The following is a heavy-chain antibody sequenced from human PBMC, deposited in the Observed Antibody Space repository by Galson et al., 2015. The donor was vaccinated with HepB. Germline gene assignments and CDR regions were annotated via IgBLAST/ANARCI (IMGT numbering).Heavy chain of an antibody. J-gene: IGHJ4*02. CDR3: AREGIASSANPVDY. V-gene: IGHV1-69*13. CDR2: ITPIFGTA. D-gene: IGHD6-13*01. Sequence: SVKVSCKASGGTFSTYTFSWVRQAPGQGLEWMGGITPIFGTAKYSQKFQGRVTIAADESTSTAYMELSSLRSDDTAVYYCAREGIASSANPVDYWGQGTQVTVSS. CDR1: GGTFSTYT.